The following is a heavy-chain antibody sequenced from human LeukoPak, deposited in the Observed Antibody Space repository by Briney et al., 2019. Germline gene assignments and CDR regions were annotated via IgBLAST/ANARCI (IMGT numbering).Heavy chain of an antibody. J-gene: IGHJ3*02. D-gene: IGHD3-16*01. CDR3: ASGGRPDAFDI. V-gene: IGHV4-59*01. CDR2: IYYSGST. Sequence: PSETLSLTCTVSGGSISSYYWSWIRQPPGKGLEWIGYIYYSGSTNHNPSLKSRVTISVDTSKNQFSLKLSSVTAADTAVYYCASGGRPDAFDIWGQGTMVTVSS. CDR1: GGSISSYY.